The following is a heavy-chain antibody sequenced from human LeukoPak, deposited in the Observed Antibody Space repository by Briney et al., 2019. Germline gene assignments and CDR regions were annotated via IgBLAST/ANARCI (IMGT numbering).Heavy chain of an antibody. CDR2: ISGSGGST. CDR1: GFTFSSYA. J-gene: IGHJ3*02. CDR3: AKDPYYDFWSGYYREAFDI. Sequence: GGSLRLSCAASGFTFSSYAMSWVRKAPGKGLEGVSAISGSGGSTYYADSVKGRFTISRDNSKNTLYLQMNSLRAEDTAVYYCAKDPYYDFWSGYYREAFDIWGQGTMVTVSS. V-gene: IGHV3-23*01. D-gene: IGHD3-3*01.